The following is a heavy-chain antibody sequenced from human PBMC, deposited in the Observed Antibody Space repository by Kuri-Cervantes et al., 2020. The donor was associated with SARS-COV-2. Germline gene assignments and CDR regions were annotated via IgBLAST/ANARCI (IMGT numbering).Heavy chain of an antibody. D-gene: IGHD3-3*01. CDR1: GYTFTSYD. CDR2: MNPNSGNT. CDR3: ASSRSITIFGVVINYYYGMDV. V-gene: IGHV1-8*01. J-gene: IGHJ6*02. Sequence: ASVKVSCKASGYTFTSYDINWVRQATGQGLEWMGWMNPNSGNTGYAQKFQGRVTMTRNTSISTAYTELSSPRSEDTAVYYCASSRSITIFGVVINYYYGMDVWGQGTTVTVSS.